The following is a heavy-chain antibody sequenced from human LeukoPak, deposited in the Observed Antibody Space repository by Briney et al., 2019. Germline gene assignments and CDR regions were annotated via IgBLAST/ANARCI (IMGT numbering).Heavy chain of an antibody. V-gene: IGHV3-73*01. J-gene: IGHJ6*03. CDR3: TRLDYYYYYMDV. D-gene: IGHD6-6*01. CDR2: IRSKANSYAT. CDR1: GFTFSGSA. Sequence: PGGSLRLSCAASGFTFSGSAMHWVRQASGKGLEWVGRIRSKANSYATAYAASVKGRFTISRDDSKNTAYLQMNSLETEDTAVYYCTRLDYYYYYMDVWGKGTTVTVSS.